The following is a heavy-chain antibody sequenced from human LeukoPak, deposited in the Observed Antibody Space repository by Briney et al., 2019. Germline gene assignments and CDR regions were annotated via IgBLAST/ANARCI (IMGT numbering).Heavy chain of an antibody. D-gene: IGHD5-24*01. CDR1: GFTFSSYA. CDR3: AKATMATTYFDY. J-gene: IGHJ4*02. V-gene: IGHV3-23*01. CDR2: ISGRGDTI. Sequence: GGSLRLSCAASGFTFSSYAMSWVRQAPGKGLEWVSAISGRGDTIFYADSLKGRFTVSRDNSKNTLYLQMNSLRAEDTAVYYCAKATMATTYFDYWGQGTLVTVSS.